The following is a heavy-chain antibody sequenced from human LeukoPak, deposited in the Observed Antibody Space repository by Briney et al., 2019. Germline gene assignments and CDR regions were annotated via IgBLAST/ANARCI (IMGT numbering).Heavy chain of an antibody. Sequence: GGSLGLSCAASGFTFSDSWMSWVRQAPGKGLEWVANMNQDGSEKDYVVSVKGRFTISRDNARNSLYLQMGSLRAEDTAVYYCATYTHWVAGDVWGQGTTVTVSS. CDR2: MNQDGSEK. D-gene: IGHD3-16*01. CDR1: GFTFSDSW. V-gene: IGHV3-7*01. J-gene: IGHJ6*02. CDR3: ATYTHWVAGDV.